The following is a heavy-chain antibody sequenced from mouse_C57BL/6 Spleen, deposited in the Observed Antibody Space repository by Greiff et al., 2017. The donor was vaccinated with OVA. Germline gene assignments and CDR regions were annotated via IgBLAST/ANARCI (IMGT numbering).Heavy chain of an antibody. CDR2: IWWDDDK. V-gene: IGHV8-8*01. CDR1: GFSLSTFGMG. J-gene: IGHJ1*03. Sequence: QVTLKESGPGILQSSQTLSLTCSFSGFSLSTFGMGVGWIRQPSGKGLEWLAHIWWDDDKYYNPALKSRLTISKDASKNQVFLKIANVDTVDTATYYCARIRYYGSYWYFDVWGTGTTVTVSS. CDR3: ARIRYYGSYWYFDV. D-gene: IGHD1-1*01.